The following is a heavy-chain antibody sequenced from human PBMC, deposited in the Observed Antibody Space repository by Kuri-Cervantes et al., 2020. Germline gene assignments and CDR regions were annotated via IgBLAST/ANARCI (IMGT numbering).Heavy chain of an antibody. CDR2: INHSGST. V-gene: IGHV4-34*01. J-gene: IGHJ4*02. Sequence: GSLRLSCAASGFTFSDYYMSWIRQPPGKGLEWIGEINHSGSTNYNPSLKSRVTISVDTSKNQFSLKLSSVTAADTAVYYCARGSTYYDKALDYWGQGALVTVSS. D-gene: IGHD3-22*01. CDR1: GFTFSDYY. CDR3: ARGSTYYDKALDY.